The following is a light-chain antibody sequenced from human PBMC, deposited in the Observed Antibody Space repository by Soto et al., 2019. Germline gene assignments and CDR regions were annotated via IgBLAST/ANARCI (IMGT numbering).Light chain of an antibody. CDR1: RSNIGAGHV. J-gene: IGLJ2*01. Sequence: QSVLTQAPSVSGAPGQRVTISCTGSRSNIGAGHVVHWYQQFPGRAPNLLIYGSSNRPSGVPDRFSGSKSGTSASLAITGLQAEDEADYDCQSYDNSLSASVVGGGTKLTVL. CDR2: GSS. V-gene: IGLV1-40*01. CDR3: QSYDNSLSASV.